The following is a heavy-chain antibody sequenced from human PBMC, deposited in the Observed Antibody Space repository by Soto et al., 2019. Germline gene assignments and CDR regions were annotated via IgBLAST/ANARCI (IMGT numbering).Heavy chain of an antibody. CDR1: GVSVSSGSYY. V-gene: IGHV4-61*01. CDR2: IYYSGST. D-gene: IGHD2-2*02. Sequence: XETLSLTCSVSGVSVSSGSYYWSWIRQPPGRGLEWIGYIYYSGSTNYNPSLKSRVTISVDTSKNQFSLKLSSVTAADTAVYYCARGGCSSTSCYKRYYYYYYGMDVRGQGPTVTSP. CDR3: ARGGCSSTSCYKRYYYYYYGMDV. J-gene: IGHJ6*02.